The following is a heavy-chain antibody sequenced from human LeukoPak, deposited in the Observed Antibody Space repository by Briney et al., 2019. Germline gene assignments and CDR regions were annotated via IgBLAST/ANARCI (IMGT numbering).Heavy chain of an antibody. CDR1: GFTFSSYA. J-gene: IGHJ3*02. CDR3: ARPRGLRQRDAFDI. V-gene: IGHV3-30*04. D-gene: IGHD4-17*01. CDR2: IRYDGSNK. Sequence: PGGSLRLSCAASGFTFSSYAMHWVRQAPGKGLEWVAFIRYDGSNKYYADSVKGRFTISRDNSKNTLYLQMNSLRAEDTAVYYCARPRGLRQRDAFDIWGQGTMVTVSS.